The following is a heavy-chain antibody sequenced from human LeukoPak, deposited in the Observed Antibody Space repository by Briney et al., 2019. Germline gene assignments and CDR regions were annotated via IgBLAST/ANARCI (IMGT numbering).Heavy chain of an antibody. V-gene: IGHV3-21*01. CDR3: TTPAAGPGAEYSRH. J-gene: IGHJ1*01. Sequence: KPGGSLRLSCAASGFTFSSYSMNWVRQAPGKGLEWVSSISSDSHFIYCADSLKDRLTVSRDNAKNSLYLQVNGLRAEDTAVYYCTTPAAGPGAEYSRHWGQGTLVTVSP. CDR1: GFTFSSYS. D-gene: IGHD6-13*01. CDR2: ISSDSHFI.